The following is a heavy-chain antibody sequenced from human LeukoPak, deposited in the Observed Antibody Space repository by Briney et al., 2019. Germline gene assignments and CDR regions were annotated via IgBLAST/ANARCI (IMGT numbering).Heavy chain of an antibody. V-gene: IGHV4-38-2*02. CDR2: IYHSGSI. CDR1: GYSISSGYY. Sequence: SETLSLTCTVSGYSISSGYYWGWIRQSPGKGLEWIGSIYHSGSIYDNPSLKSRVSISVDTSKNQFSLKLSSVTAADTAVYYCARVYYSSSYDYWYFDLWGRGTLVTVSS. CDR3: ARVYYSSSYDYWYFDL. D-gene: IGHD6-13*01. J-gene: IGHJ2*01.